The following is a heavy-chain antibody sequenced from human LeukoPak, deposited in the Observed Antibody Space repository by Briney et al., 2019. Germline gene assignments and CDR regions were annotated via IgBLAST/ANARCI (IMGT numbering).Heavy chain of an antibody. V-gene: IGHV3-30*18. Sequence: PGRSLRLSCAASGFTFSSYGMHWVRQAPGKGLEWVAVISYDGSNKYYADSVKGRFTISRDNSKNTLYLQMNSLRAEDTAVYYCAKDVGYCSGGSSWCYFDYWGQGNLVTVSS. CDR3: AKDVGYCSGGSSWCYFDY. D-gene: IGHD2-15*01. CDR2: ISYDGSNK. CDR1: GFTFSSYG. J-gene: IGHJ4*02.